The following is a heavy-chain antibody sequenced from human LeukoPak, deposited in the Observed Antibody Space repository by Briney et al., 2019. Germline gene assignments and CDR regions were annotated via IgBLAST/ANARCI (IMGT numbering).Heavy chain of an antibody. J-gene: IGHJ5*02. Sequence: GGSLRLSCAASGFTFNSFGMSWVRQAPGKGLEWLSYISSSSSTIYYADSVKGRFTISRDNAKNSLYLQMNSLRAEDTAVYYCARVEYDYVWGSYRSPWFDPWGQGTLVTVSS. CDR1: GFTFNSFG. D-gene: IGHD3-16*02. CDR3: ARVEYDYVWGSYRSPWFDP. V-gene: IGHV3-48*04. CDR2: ISSSSSTI.